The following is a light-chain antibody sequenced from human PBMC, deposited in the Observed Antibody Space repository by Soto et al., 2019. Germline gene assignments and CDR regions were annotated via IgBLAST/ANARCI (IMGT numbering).Light chain of an antibody. V-gene: IGKV1-5*03. CDR2: QAS. Sequence: DIQMTQSPSTLSASVGDRVAITCRASQSVSGWLAWYQQKPGKVPKLLIYQASTLEDGIPSRFSGSGSVTGFTLTIRSLQPDDSATDYGQHYNDYSYTFGPGTNLEIK. CDR3: QHYNDYSYT. J-gene: IGKJ2*01. CDR1: QSVSGW.